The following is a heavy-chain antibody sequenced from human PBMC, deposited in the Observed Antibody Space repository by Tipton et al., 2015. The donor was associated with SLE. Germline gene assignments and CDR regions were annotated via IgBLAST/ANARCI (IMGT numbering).Heavy chain of an antibody. J-gene: IGHJ4*02. CDR1: GGSISGNY. D-gene: IGHD6-19*01. V-gene: IGHV4-34*01. CDR3: ARDGGAVAPFDY. CDR2: INDRGNT. Sequence: GLVKPSETLSLTCAVHGGSISGNYWSWVRQTPGKGLEWIGEINDRGNTNYNPSLKSRVTISVDTSKNQFSLKLSSVTAADTAVYYCARDGGAVAPFDYWGQGTLVTFSS.